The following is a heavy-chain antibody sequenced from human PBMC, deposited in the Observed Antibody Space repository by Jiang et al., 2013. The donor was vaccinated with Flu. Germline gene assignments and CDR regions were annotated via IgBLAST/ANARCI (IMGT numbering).Heavy chain of an antibody. D-gene: IGHD4-17*01. CDR1: GFSLSSFGMR. V-gene: IGHV2-70*04. Sequence: KPTQTLTLTCTFSGFSLSSFGMRVSWIRQPPGKALEWLARIDWDDDKFYSTSLKTRLTISKDTSKNQVVLTMTNMDPVDTATYYCARILPYGDSRGGYFDYWGQGTLVTVSS. CDR2: IDWDDDK. CDR3: ARILPYGDSRGGYFDY. J-gene: IGHJ4*02.